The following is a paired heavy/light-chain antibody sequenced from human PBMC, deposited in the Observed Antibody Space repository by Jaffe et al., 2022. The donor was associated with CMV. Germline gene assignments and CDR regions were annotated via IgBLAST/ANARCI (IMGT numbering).Light chain of an antibody. Sequence: DIQMTQSPSTLSASVGDRVTITCRASQSISSWLAWYQQKPGKAPKLLIYKASSLESGVPSRFSGSGSGTEFTLTISSLQPDDFATYYCQQYNSPVTFGQGTKLEIK. CDR1: QSISSW. CDR2: KAS. J-gene: IGKJ2*01. CDR3: QQYNSPVT. V-gene: IGKV1-5*03.
Heavy chain of an antibody. J-gene: IGHJ4*02. Sequence: EVQLLESGGGLVQPGGSLRLSCAASGFTFSSYAMSWVRQAPGKGLEWVSAISGSGGSTYYADSVKGRFTISRDNSKNTLYLQMNSLRAEDTAVYYCAKQASRYSLEWLLCDYFDYWGQGTLVTVSS. CDR3: AKQASRYSLEWLLCDYFDY. V-gene: IGHV3-23*01. D-gene: IGHD3-3*01. CDR1: GFTFSSYA. CDR2: ISGSGGST.